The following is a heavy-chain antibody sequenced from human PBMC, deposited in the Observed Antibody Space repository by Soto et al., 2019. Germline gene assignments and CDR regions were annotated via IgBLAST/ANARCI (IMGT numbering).Heavy chain of an antibody. V-gene: IGHV3-23*01. CDR2: ISGTANAS. J-gene: IGHJ4*02. CDR3: VKAAPPPFSG. D-gene: IGHD3-10*01. Sequence: EVQLLESGGGLVQPGGSLRISCAASGFDFSNYGMSWVRQAPGKGLEWVSAISGTANASYYAASVKGRFTISRDKSKKTLDLHLDSPRGEDTGVYLWVKAAPPPFSGWGQGTLVTVSS. CDR1: GFDFSNYG.